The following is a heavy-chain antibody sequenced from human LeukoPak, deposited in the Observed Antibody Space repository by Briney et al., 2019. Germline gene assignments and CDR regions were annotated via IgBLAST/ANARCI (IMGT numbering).Heavy chain of an antibody. CDR2: IRTSAEGANYA. J-gene: IGHJ4*02. Sequence: TGGSLRLSWAASGFTFSNYEVNWVRQAPGKGLEWVSNIRTSAEGANYAYYADSVKGRVTISRDDAKNTLYLHMNSLRDDDTAVYYCASDQRYAFDYWGQGILVTVSS. CDR3: ASDQRYAFDY. CDR1: GFTFSNYE. V-gene: IGHV3-48*03. D-gene: IGHD3-9*01.